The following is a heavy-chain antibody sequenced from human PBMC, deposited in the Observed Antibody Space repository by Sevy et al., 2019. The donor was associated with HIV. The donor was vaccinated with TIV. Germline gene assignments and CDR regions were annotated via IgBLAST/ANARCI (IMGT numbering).Heavy chain of an antibody. J-gene: IGHJ4*02. CDR1: GFTFSSYD. CDR2: TSHDGKYN. D-gene: IGHD2-21*02. CDR3: ARLFSCGGDCYYFVC. V-gene: IGHV3-30*04. Sequence: GGSLRLSCAGSGFTFSSYDMHWVRQAPGKGLEWVAVTSHDGKYNNYADSVKVRFTISRDNFKNTLYLQMNSLRVEDTAVYFCARLFSCGGDCYYFVCWGQGALVTVSS.